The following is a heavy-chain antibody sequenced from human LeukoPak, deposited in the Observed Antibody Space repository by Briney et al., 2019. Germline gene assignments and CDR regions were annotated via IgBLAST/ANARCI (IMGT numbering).Heavy chain of an antibody. CDR1: GYTFTGYY. CDR3: AREMTTVVKLPFFDY. V-gene: IGHV1-46*01. D-gene: IGHD4-23*01. Sequence: ASVKVSCKASGYTFTGYYMHWVRQAPGQGLEWMGIINPSGGSTSYAQKFQGRVTMTRDTSTSTVYMELSSLRSEDTAVYYCAREMTTVVKLPFFDYWGQGTLVTVSS. CDR2: INPSGGST. J-gene: IGHJ4*02.